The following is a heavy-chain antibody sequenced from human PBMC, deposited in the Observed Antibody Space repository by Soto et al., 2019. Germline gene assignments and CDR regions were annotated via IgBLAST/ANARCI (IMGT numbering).Heavy chain of an antibody. CDR2: IYYSGYN. CDR3: ARSDNYVPFEY. Sequence: QVQLQESGPGLVKPSQTLSLTCTVSGGSISSGDYKWSWIRQPPGKGLEWIGYIYYSGYNYNNPSLKSRVTMSVDTSKNLFSLKLSSVTAAHTAVYYCARSDNYVPFEYWGQGTLVTVSS. V-gene: IGHV4-30-4*01. CDR1: GGSISSGDYK. J-gene: IGHJ4*02. D-gene: IGHD4-4*01.